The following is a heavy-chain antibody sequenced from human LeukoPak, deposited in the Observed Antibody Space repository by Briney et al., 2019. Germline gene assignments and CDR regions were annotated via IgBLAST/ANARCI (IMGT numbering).Heavy chain of an antibody. Sequence: GRSLRLSCAASGFTFSSYGMHWVRQAPGKGLEWVAVIWYDGSNKYYADSVKGRFTISRDNSKNRLYLQMNSLRAEDTAVYYCAKYCSSTSCYGGLDYWGQGTLVTVSS. J-gene: IGHJ4*02. CDR1: GFTFSSYG. CDR3: AKYCSSTSCYGGLDY. V-gene: IGHV3-33*06. CDR2: IWYDGSNK. D-gene: IGHD2-2*01.